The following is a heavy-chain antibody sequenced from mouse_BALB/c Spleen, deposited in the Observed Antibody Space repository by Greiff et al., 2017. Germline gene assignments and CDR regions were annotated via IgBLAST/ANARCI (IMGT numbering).Heavy chain of an antibody. V-gene: IGHV1-15*01. CDR2: IDPETGGT. D-gene: IGHD2-1*01. Sequence: QVQLQQSGAELVRPGASVTLSCKASGYTFTDYEMHWVKQTPVHGLEWIGAIDPETGGTAYNQKFKGKATLTADKSSSTAYMELRSLTSEDSAVYYCTRSLYGNFAYWGQGTLVTVSA. CDR1: GYTFTDYE. CDR3: TRSLYGNFAY. J-gene: IGHJ3*01.